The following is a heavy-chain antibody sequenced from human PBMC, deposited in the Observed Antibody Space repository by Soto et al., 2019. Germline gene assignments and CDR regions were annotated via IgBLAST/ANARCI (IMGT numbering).Heavy chain of an antibody. CDR1: GYTLTELS. V-gene: IGHV1-24*01. J-gene: IGHJ4*02. D-gene: IGHD1-20*01. CDR2: FDPEDGET. Sequence: ASVKVSCKVSGYTLTELSMHWVRQAPGKGLEWMGGFDPEDGETIYAQKFQGRVTMTEDTSTDTAYMELSSLRSEDTAVYYCATTRITGTSLDYWGQGTLVTVSS. CDR3: ATTRITGTSLDY.